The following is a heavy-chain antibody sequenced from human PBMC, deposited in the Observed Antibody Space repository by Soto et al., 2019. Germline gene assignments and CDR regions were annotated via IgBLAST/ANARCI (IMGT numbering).Heavy chain of an antibody. CDR2: ISSTTNYI. J-gene: IGHJ4*02. CDR3: ARESEDLTSNFDY. CDR1: GFTFARYS. V-gene: IGHV3-21*06. Sequence: GSLRLSCAASGFTFARYSMNWVRQAPGKGLEWVSSISSTTNYIYYGDSMKGRFTISRDNAKNSLYLEMNSLRAEDTAVYYCARESEDLTSNFDYWGQGTLVTVSS.